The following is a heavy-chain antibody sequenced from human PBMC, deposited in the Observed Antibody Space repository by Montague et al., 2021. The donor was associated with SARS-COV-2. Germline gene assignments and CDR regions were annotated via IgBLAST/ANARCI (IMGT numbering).Heavy chain of an antibody. Sequence: SETLSLTCAVHGGSLSGYYWIWVRQSPGKGLEWIGEVNNNGDTKYGPSLKSRVAISIDTPKNQFSLKMTSMTAPDTAVYYCARLRDGVVPSPLYGLGPFYYYNYIDVWGKGTAVAVSS. V-gene: IGHV4-34*01. CDR1: GGSLSGYY. D-gene: IGHD3-10*01. CDR3: ARLRDGVVPSPLYGLGPFYYYNYIDV. J-gene: IGHJ6*03. CDR2: VNNNGDT.